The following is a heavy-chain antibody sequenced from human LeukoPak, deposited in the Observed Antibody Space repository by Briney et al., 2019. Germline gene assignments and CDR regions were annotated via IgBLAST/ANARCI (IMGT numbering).Heavy chain of an antibody. CDR3: ARALRYFDWLLDSYAFDI. Sequence: SETLSLSCTVSGGSISSSSYYWGWIRQPPGKGLEWIGSIYYSGSTYYNPSLKSRVTISVDTSKNQFSLKLRSVTAADTAVYYCARALRYFDWLLDSYAFDIWGQGTMVTVSS. J-gene: IGHJ3*02. CDR2: IYYSGST. CDR1: GGSISSSSYY. V-gene: IGHV4-39*07. D-gene: IGHD3-9*01.